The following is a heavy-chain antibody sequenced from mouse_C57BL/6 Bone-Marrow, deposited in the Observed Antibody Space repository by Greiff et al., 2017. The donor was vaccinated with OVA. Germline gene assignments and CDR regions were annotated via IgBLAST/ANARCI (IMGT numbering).Heavy chain of an antibody. Sequence: QVQLQQSGAELAKPGASVKLSCKASGYTFTSYWMHWVKQRPGQGLEWIGYINPSSGYTKYNQKFKDKATLTADKASSTAYMQLSSLTYEDSGVYYCAELRLPAPYWGQGTTLTVSS. V-gene: IGHV1-7*01. CDR1: GYTFTSYW. CDR3: AELRLPAPY. J-gene: IGHJ2*01. CDR2: INPSSGYT. D-gene: IGHD3-2*02.